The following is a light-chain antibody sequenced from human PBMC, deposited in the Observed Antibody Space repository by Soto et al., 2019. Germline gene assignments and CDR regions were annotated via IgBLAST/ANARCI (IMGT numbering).Light chain of an antibody. V-gene: IGKV1-12*01. J-gene: IGKJ5*01. CDR2: AAS. Sequence: IQMTQSPSSLSASVGDRVTITCQASQNINNYLNWYQQKPGKAPKLLIYAASSLQSGVPSRFSGSGSGTDFTLTISSLQPEDFATYYCQQANSFPQTFGQGTLLEI. CDR3: QQANSFPQT. CDR1: QNINNY.